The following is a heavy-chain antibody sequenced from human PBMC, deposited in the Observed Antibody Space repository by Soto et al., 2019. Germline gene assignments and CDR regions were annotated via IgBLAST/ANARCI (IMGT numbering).Heavy chain of an antibody. CDR3: TRESIVGATGGGYYYYYYGMDV. Sequence: PGGSLRLSCAASGFTFSNAWMSWVRQAPGKGLEWVGRIRSKAYGGTTQYAASVKGRFTISRDDSKSIAYLQMNSLKTEDTAVYYCTRESIVGATGGGYYYYYYGMDVWGQGTTVTV. J-gene: IGHJ6*02. D-gene: IGHD1-26*01. CDR1: GFTFSNAW. V-gene: IGHV3-15*01. CDR2: IRSKAYGGTT.